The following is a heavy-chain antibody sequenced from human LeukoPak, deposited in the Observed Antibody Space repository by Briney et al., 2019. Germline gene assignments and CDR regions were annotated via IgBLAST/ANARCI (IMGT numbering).Heavy chain of an antibody. D-gene: IGHD4-17*01. CDR2: LSAYNGNT. Sequence: GASVKVSCKASGYTFTSYGISCVRQAPGQGLECMGWLSAYNGNTNYAQKLQGRVTMTTDTSTSTDYMEQRSLRSHDTPVYYCARDLFYGEFGGGSGPFDPWGQGTLGTVS. CDR3: ARDLFYGEFGGGSGPFDP. J-gene: IGHJ5*02. CDR1: GYTFTSYG. V-gene: IGHV1-18*01.